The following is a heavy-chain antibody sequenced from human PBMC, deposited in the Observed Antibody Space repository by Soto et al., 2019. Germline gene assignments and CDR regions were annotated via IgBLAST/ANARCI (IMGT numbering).Heavy chain of an antibody. D-gene: IGHD1-26*01. J-gene: IGHJ5*02. Sequence: QITLKESGPTLVKPTETLTLTCTFSGFSLTTREVGVGWIRQPPGKALEWLALIYWDDDKYYSSSLKTRLTITKDTSKNQVVLTMANMDPLDTATYYCARRPQGAYFRCFHTWGQGTLVTVS. CDR2: IYWDDDK. V-gene: IGHV2-5*02. CDR3: ARRPQGAYFRCFHT. CDR1: GFSLTTREVG.